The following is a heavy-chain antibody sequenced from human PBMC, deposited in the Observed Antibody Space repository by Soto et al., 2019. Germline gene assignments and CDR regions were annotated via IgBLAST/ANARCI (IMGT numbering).Heavy chain of an antibody. D-gene: IGHD2-2*01. J-gene: IGHJ6*02. CDR1: GFTFSSYA. Sequence: EVQLLESGGGLVQPGGSLRLSCAASGFTFSSYAMSWVRQAPGKGLEWVSAISGSGGSTYYADSVKGRFTISRDNSKHTMNLQMNSLRAEDTAVYYCAKDCEDCSCTSCCVAPSFGMDVWGQGTTVTVSS. CDR3: AKDCEDCSCTSCCVAPSFGMDV. CDR2: ISGSGGST. V-gene: IGHV3-23*01.